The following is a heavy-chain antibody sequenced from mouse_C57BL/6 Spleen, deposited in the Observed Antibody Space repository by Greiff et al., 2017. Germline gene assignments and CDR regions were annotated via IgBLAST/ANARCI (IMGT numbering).Heavy chain of an antibody. D-gene: IGHD1-1*01. Sequence: EVKVVESGGGLVQPGGSMKLSCVASGFTFSNYWMNWVRQSPEKGLEWVAQIRLKSDNYATHYAESVKGRFTISRDDSKSSVYLQMNNLRAEDTGIYYCTVYYYGSSPYAMDYWGQGTSVTVSS. CDR1: GFTFSNYW. J-gene: IGHJ4*01. V-gene: IGHV6-3*01. CDR3: TVYYYGSSPYAMDY. CDR2: IRLKSDNYAT.